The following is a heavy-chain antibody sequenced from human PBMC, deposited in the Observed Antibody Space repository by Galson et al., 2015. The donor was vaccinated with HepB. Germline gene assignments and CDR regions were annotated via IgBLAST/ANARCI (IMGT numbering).Heavy chain of an antibody. CDR2: ISPSRSLI. J-gene: IGHJ4*02. Sequence: SLRLSCAASGFTFSSYSMNWVRQAPGKGLAWVSYISPSRSLISYADSVKGRFTISRDNAKKSLYLQMNSLRAEDTAVYFCARDGGDSNFDYWGQGTLVTVSS. D-gene: IGHD3-16*01. CDR1: GFTFSSYS. CDR3: ARDGGDSNFDY. V-gene: IGHV3-48*01.